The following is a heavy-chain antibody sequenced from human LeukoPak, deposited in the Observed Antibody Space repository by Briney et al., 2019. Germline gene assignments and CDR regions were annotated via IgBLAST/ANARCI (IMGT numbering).Heavy chain of an antibody. V-gene: IGHV1-2*02. D-gene: IGHD3-22*01. J-gene: IGHJ3*02. CDR2: INPNSGGT. CDR1: GYTFINYG. CDR3: ARDPRYYYDSSGYRAGDAFDI. Sequence: ASVKVSCKASGYTFINYGISWVRQAPGQGLEWMGWINPNSGGTNYAQKFQGRVTMTRDTSISTAYMELSRLRSDDTAVYYCARDPRYYYDSSGYRAGDAFDIWGQGTMVTVSS.